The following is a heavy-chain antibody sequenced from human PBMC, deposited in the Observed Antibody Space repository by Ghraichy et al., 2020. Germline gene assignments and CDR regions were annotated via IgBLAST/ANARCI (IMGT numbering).Heavy chain of an antibody. Sequence: PSETLFLTCTVSGGSISSYYWSWIRQPPGKGLEWIGYIYYSGSTNYNPSLKSRVTISVDTSKNQFSLKLSSVTAADTAVYYCARVRSDYRRAYYFDYWGQGTLVTVSS. V-gene: IGHV4-59*01. J-gene: IGHJ4*02. CDR1: GGSISSYY. CDR3: ARVRSDYRRAYYFDY. D-gene: IGHD1-26*01. CDR2: IYYSGST.